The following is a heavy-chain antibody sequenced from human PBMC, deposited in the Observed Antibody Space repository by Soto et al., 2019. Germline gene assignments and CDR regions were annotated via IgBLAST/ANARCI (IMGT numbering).Heavy chain of an antibody. Sequence: SQTLSLTCPISGDSVSSNSATWNWISQSPSRGLEWLGRTYYRSKWYYDYAISVKSRITINPDTSRNQFSLQLSSVIPEDTAVYYCGRAHLGTDRNILEPFDPWGQGTLVTVSS. J-gene: IGHJ5*02. V-gene: IGHV6-1*01. D-gene: IGHD1-1*01. CDR2: TYYRSKWYY. CDR1: GDSVSSNSAT. CDR3: GRAHLGTDRNILEPFDP.